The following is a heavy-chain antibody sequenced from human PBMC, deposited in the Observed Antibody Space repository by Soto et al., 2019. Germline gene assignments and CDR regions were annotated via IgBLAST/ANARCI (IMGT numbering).Heavy chain of an antibody. CDR2: IKSKTDGGTT. J-gene: IGHJ5*02. CDR1: GFTFSNAW. CDR3: TSRAGGRRGGAP. Sequence: GGSLRLSCAASGFTFSNAWMNWVRQAPGKGLEWVGRIKSKTDGGTTDYAAPVKGRFTISRDDSKNTLYLQMNSLKTEDTAVYYCTSRAGGRRGGAPWGQGTLVTVSP. D-gene: IGHD1-26*01. V-gene: IGHV3-15*07.